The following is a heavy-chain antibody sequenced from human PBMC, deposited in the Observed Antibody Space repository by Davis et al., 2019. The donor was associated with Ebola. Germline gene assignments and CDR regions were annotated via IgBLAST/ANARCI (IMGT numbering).Heavy chain of an antibody. CDR1: GYTFTGNY. V-gene: IGHV1-2*02. Sequence: ASVKVSCKASGYTFTGNYMHWVRQAPGQGLEWMGWINPNSGGTKYAQKFQGRVTITADESTSTAYMELSSLISEDTAVYYCASLGTHCSGGSCYDYYYYAMDVWGQGTTVTVSS. D-gene: IGHD2-15*01. CDR3: ASLGTHCSGGSCYDYYYYAMDV. CDR2: INPNSGGT. J-gene: IGHJ6*02.